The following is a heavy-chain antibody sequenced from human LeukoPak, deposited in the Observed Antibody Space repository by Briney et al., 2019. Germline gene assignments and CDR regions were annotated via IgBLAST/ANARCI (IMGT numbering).Heavy chain of an antibody. CDR1: GFTFTNAW. Sequence: GGSLRLSCATSGFTFTNAWMTWVRLAPGKGLEWVGRIKSEVDGGTTDYAAPVNGRFTVSRDDSKNTLYLQMNSLKTEDTAIYYCLTGGNYFGYWGQGTLVTVSS. V-gene: IGHV3-15*01. CDR2: IKSEVDGGTT. CDR3: LTGGNYFGY. J-gene: IGHJ4*02. D-gene: IGHD3-16*01.